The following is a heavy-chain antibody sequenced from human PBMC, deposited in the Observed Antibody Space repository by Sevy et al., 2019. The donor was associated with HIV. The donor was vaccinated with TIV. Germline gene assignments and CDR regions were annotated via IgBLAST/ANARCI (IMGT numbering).Heavy chain of an antibody. CDR3: AKDRWQLLYYGMDV. J-gene: IGHJ6*02. CDR1: GFTFDDYA. D-gene: IGHD2-15*01. CDR2: INWNSGVI. V-gene: IGHV3-9*01. Sequence: GGPLRLSCAASGFTFDDYAMHWVRQAPGKGLEWVSTINWNSGVIGYADSVKGRFTISRDNAKNSLYLQMNSLRAEDTALYYCAKDRWQLLYYGMDVWGQGTTVTVSS.